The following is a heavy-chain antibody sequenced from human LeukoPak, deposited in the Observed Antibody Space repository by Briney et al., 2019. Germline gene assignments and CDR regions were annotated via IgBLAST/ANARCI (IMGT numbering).Heavy chain of an antibody. CDR3: ARDGPPRYCSSTNCYAFDY. D-gene: IGHD2-2*01. Sequence: GGSLRLSCAASGFIFSSYSMNWVRQAPGKGLEWVSCISSSSSTISYADSVKGRFTISRDNAKNSLYLQMNSLRVEDTAVYYCARDGPPRYCSSTNCYAFDYWGQGTLVTVSS. CDR2: ISSSSSTI. J-gene: IGHJ4*02. CDR1: GFIFSSYS. V-gene: IGHV3-48*01.